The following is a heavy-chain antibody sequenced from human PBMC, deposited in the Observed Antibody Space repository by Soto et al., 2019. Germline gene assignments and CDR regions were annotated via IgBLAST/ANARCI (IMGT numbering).Heavy chain of an antibody. J-gene: IGHJ6*02. D-gene: IGHD2-15*01. CDR2: ISGSGGST. CDR1: GFTFNSYA. Sequence: GGSLRLSCAASGFTFNSYAMSWVRQAPGKGLEWVSAISGSGGSTYYADFVKGRFTISRDNSKNSLYLQMNSLRAEDTAVYYCAKVPTPLPPYYGMDVWGQGTTVTAP. V-gene: IGHV3-23*01. CDR3: AKVPTPLPPYYGMDV.